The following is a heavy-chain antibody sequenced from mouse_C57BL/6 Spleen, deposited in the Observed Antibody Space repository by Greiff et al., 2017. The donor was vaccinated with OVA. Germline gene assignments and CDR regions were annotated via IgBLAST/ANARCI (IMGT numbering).Heavy chain of an antibody. D-gene: IGHD4-1*01. Sequence: EVKLVESGAELVRPGASVKLSCTASGFNIKDDYMHWVKQRPEQGLEWIGWIDPENGDTEYASKFQGKATITADTSSNTAYLQLSSLTSEDTAVYYCTTRSLGNYWGQGTTLTVSS. CDR1: GFNIKDDY. CDR2: IDPENGDT. V-gene: IGHV14-4*01. J-gene: IGHJ2*01. CDR3: TTRSLGNY.